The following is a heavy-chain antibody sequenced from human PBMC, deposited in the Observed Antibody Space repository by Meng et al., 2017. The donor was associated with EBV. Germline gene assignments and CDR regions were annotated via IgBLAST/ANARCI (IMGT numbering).Heavy chain of an antibody. D-gene: IGHD3-10*01. CDR1: GGTFRSDA. V-gene: IGHV1-69*01. CDR3: ASESGRGFTPDY. CDR2: LIPMSDAP. Sequence: QVQLGQSGVEVKKPGSSVKVSCKTSGGTFRSDAVSWVRQAPGQGLEWMGGLIPMSDAPHYAQKFQGRVTMTADESTNTHYMDLSGLRFEDTAVYYCASESGRGFTPDYWGQGTLVTVSS. J-gene: IGHJ4*02.